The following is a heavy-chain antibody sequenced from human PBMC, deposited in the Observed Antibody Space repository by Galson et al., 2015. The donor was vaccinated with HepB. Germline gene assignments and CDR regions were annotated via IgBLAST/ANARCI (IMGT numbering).Heavy chain of an antibody. D-gene: IGHD6-19*01. CDR2: ISGSGGST. CDR3: AKAMIRVQWLVPSLGC. J-gene: IGHJ4*02. Sequence: SLRLSCAASGFTFSSYAMSWVRQAPGKGLEWVSAISGSGGSTYYADSVKGRFTISRDNSKNTLYLQMNSLRAEDTAVYYCAKAMIRVQWLVPSLGCWGQGTLVTVSS. V-gene: IGHV3-23*01. CDR1: GFTFSSYA.